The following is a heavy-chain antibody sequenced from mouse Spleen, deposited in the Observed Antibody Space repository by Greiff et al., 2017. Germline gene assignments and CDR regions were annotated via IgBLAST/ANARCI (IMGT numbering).Heavy chain of an antibody. J-gene: IGHJ3*01. CDR1: GFNIKDYY. V-gene: IGHV14-1*02. Sequence: DVQLQESGAELVRPGALVKLSCKASGFNIKDYYMHWVKQRPEQGLEWIGWIDPENGNTIYDPKFQGKASITADTSSNTAYLQLSSLTSEDTAVYYCASPYDYGFAYWGQGTLVTVSA. CDR3: ASPYDYGFAY. D-gene: IGHD2-4*01. CDR2: IDPENGNT.